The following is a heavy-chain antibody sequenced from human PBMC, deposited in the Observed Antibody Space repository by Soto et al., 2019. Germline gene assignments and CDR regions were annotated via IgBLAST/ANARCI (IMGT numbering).Heavy chain of an antibody. J-gene: IGHJ6*02. Sequence: GGSLRLSCAASGFTFRSYWMHWVRQAPGKGLVWVSHINGDGISTSYADSVKGRFTISRDNAKHTLYLQMNSLTPEDTAIYYCERDLRHLWSIEYYYYVMDVWGQGTTVTVSS. D-gene: IGHD5-18*01. CDR2: INGDGIST. CDR3: ERDLRHLWSIEYYYYVMDV. V-gene: IGHV3-74*01. CDR1: GFTFRSYW.